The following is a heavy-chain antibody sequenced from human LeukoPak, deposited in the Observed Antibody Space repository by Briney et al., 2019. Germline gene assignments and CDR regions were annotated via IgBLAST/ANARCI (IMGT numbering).Heavy chain of an antibody. J-gene: IGHJ4*02. CDR1: GGSITSTNW. CDR2: VHPDGRT. Sequence: SGTLSLICGVSGGSITSTNWWTWVRQSPGKGLEWIGEVHPDGRTNYNPSLQSRLTMSVDFSENHISLMLTSVTAADTAVYYCAREGGPYRPLDYSGQGTLVTVSS. CDR3: AREGGPYRPLDY. V-gene: IGHV4-4*02.